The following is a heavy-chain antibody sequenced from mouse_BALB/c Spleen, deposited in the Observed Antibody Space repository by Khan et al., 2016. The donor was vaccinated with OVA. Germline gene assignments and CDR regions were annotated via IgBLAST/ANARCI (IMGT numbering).Heavy chain of an antibody. CDR3: RKSGYGSLAY. V-gene: IGHV1-53*01. Sequence: QVQLQQSGAELVKPGASVWLSCKASGYTFTSYYLYWVKQRPGQGLEWIGDINPSSGGTNFNEMFKSKATLTVDKSSSTAYIHLNSLIADASAGSNCRKSGYGSLAYWGQGTLVTVSA. CDR2: INPSSGGT. J-gene: IGHJ3*01. CDR1: GYTFTSYY. D-gene: IGHD2-2*01.